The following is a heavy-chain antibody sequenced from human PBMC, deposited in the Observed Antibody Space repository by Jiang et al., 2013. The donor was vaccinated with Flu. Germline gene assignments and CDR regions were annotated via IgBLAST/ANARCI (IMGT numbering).Heavy chain of an antibody. D-gene: IGHD6-13*01. J-gene: IGHJ3*02. CDR3: ARGGWQQLVHAFDI. Sequence: SNKYYADSVKGRFTXSRDNAKNSLYLQMNSLRAEDTAVYYCARGGWQQLVHAFDIWGQGTMVTVSS. CDR2: SNK. V-gene: IGHV3-30*07.